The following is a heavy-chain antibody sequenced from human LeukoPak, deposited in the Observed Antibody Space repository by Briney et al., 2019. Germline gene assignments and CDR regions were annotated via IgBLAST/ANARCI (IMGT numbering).Heavy chain of an antibody. CDR3: AKGIPAGPTALDY. V-gene: IGHV3-9*01. D-gene: IGHD2-2*01. CDR1: GFTFEDYG. Sequence: GRSLTLSCAASGFTFEDYGMCWVRQAPGQGLEWVSGISWNSGDIDYADSVKGRFTISRDNAKNSLYLEMKSLRVDDTALYFCAKGIPAGPTALDYWGQGILVTVSS. J-gene: IGHJ4*02. CDR2: ISWNSGDI.